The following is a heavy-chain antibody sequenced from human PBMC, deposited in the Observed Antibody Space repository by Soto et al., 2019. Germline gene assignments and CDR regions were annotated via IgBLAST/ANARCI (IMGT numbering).Heavy chain of an antibody. CDR2: TYYRSKWYN. J-gene: IGHJ2*01. D-gene: IGHD6-19*01. V-gene: IGHV6-1*01. Sequence: QVQLQQSGPGLVKPSQTLSLVCSISGDSVSSTSATWSWIRQSPSRGLEWLGRTYYRSKWYNDYAVSVTSRIAITPDTSKNQLSLHLSSVTPEDTALYFCARDGSGFHWYFDLWGRGTLVTVSS. CDR1: GDSVSSTSAT. CDR3: ARDGSGFHWYFDL.